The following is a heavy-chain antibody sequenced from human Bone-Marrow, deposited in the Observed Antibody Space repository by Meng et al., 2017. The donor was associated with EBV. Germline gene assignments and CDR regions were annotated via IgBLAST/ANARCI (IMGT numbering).Heavy chain of an antibody. CDR1: GGSFRSDA. V-gene: IGHV1-69*01. D-gene: IGHD3-10*01. CDR2: LIPMSDAP. J-gene: IGHJ4*02. CDR3: ASESGRGFTPDY. Sequence: GQWVQPGAEVKKPGAAVKVSCKTSGGSFRSDAISWVRQAPGQGLEWMGGLIPMSDAPHYAQKFQGRVTITADESTSTHYMDLSGLRSEDTAVYYCASESGRGFTPDYWGQGTLVTVSS.